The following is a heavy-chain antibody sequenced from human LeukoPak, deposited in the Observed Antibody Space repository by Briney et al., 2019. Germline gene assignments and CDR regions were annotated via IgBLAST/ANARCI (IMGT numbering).Heavy chain of an antibody. D-gene: IGHD3-10*01. CDR2: ISSSSSYI. Sequence: GGSLRLSCAASGFTFSSYSMNWVRQAPGKGLEWVSSISSSSSYIYYADSVKGRFTISRDNAKNSLYLQMNSLRAEDTAVYYCAKESLGFGEFFDYWGQGTLVTVSS. CDR1: GFTFSSYS. CDR3: AKESLGFGEFFDY. J-gene: IGHJ4*02. V-gene: IGHV3-21*04.